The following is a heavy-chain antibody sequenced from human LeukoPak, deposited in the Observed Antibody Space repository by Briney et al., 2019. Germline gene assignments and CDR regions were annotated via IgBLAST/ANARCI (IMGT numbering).Heavy chain of an antibody. V-gene: IGHV6-1*01. Sequence: SQTLSLTCAISGDSVSRNSAAWNSIRQSPSRGLEWLGRTYYRSKWYNDYAVSVKSPITINPDTSKNQFSLQLNSVTPDDTAVYYCAREEGISMVRGVIDWGQGTLVTVSS. D-gene: IGHD3-10*01. CDR3: AREEGISMVRGVID. CDR2: TYYRSKWYN. CDR1: GDSVSRNSAA. J-gene: IGHJ4*02.